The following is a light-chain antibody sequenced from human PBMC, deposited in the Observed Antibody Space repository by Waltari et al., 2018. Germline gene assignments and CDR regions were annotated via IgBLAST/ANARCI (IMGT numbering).Light chain of an antibody. V-gene: IGKV1D-12*01. CDR3: QQCNTLPFA. Sequence: DIQMTQSPSSVSASVGDTVTITCRASQSISAWLAWYQQKPGKAPKLLISAAFNLQSGVPSRFSGSRYGTDFSLTISSLQPEDFATYYCQQCNTLPFAFGGGTTVEIK. J-gene: IGKJ4*01. CDR1: QSISAW. CDR2: AAF.